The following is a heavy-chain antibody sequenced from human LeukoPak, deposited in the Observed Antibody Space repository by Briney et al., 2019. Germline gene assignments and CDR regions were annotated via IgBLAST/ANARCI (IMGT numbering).Heavy chain of an antibody. Sequence: SETLSLTCTVSGGSISSSSYYWGWIRQPPGKGLEWIGSIYYSGSTYYNPSLKSRVTISVDTSKNQFSLKLSSVTAADTAVYYCATLAVAGPFDYWGHGTLVTVSS. CDR1: GGSISSSSYY. CDR3: ATLAVAGPFDY. J-gene: IGHJ4*01. V-gene: IGHV4-39*01. D-gene: IGHD6-19*01. CDR2: IYYSGST.